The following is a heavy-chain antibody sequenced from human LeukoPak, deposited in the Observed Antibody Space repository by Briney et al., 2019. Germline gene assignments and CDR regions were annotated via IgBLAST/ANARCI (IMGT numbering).Heavy chain of an antibody. CDR1: GYTFTSYG. J-gene: IGHJ6*02. Sequence: ASVKVSCKASGYTFTSYGISWVRQAPGQGLECMGWISAYNGNTNYAQKLQGRVTMTTDTSTSTAYMELRSLRSDDTAVYYCALFWGGPNYYYGMDVWGQGTTVTVSS. V-gene: IGHV1-18*01. CDR3: ALFWGGPNYYYGMDV. CDR2: ISAYNGNT. D-gene: IGHD3-16*01.